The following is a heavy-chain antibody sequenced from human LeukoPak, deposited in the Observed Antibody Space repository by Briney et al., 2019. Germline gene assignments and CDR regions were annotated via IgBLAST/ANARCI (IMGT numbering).Heavy chain of an antibody. V-gene: IGHV4-61*08. J-gene: IGHJ4*02. Sequence: SQTLSLTCTVSGGSISSGDYYWSWIRQPPGKGLKWIGYIYYSGSTNYNPSLKSRVTISLDTSKNQCSLKLSSVTAADTAVYYCARLRGGYSYDYSGPTLDYWGQGTLVTVSS. CDR3: ARLRGGYSYDYSGPTLDY. CDR1: GGSISSGDYY. CDR2: IYYSGST. D-gene: IGHD5-18*01.